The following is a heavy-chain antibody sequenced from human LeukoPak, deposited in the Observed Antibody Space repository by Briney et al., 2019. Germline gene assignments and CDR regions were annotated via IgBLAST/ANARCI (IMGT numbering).Heavy chain of an antibody. CDR2: ISGSGVTT. D-gene: IGHD7-27*01. CDR3: ARDLSSLGPDD. V-gene: IGHV3-23*01. CDR1: GFTFSNYA. Sequence: PGGSLRLSCAASGFTFSNYAMSWVRQAPGKGLEWVSDISGSGVTTFYADAVKGRFSISRDNSKNTVYLQMNSLRAGDTALYFCARDLSSLGPDDWGQGTLVTVSS. J-gene: IGHJ4*02.